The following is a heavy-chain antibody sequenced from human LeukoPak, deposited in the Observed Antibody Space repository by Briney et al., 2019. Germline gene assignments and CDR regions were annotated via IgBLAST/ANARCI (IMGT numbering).Heavy chain of an antibody. V-gene: IGHV3-30-3*01. CDR2: ISYDGSNK. D-gene: IGHD5-18*01. CDR1: GFTFSSYA. J-gene: IGHJ4*02. Sequence: GGSLRLSCAASGFTFSSYAMHWVRQAPGKGLEWVAVISYDGSNKYYADSVKGRFTISRDNSKNTLYLQMNSLRAEDTAVYYCTRGPLVQLWLRKGWSALDYWGRGTLVTVSS. CDR3: TRGPLVQLWLRKGWSALDY.